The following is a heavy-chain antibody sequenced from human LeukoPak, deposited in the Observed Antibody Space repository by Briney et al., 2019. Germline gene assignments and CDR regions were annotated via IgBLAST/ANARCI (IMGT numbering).Heavy chain of an antibody. J-gene: IGHJ4*02. D-gene: IGHD5-24*01. CDR2: ISSSSSTI. Sequence: GGSLRLSCAASGFTFSSYSMNWVRQAPGKGLEWVSYISSSSSTIYYADSVKGRFTISRDNAKNSLYLQMNSLRAEDTAVYYCARNRDGYNLVSAGPPDYWGQGTLVTVSS. CDR1: GFTFSSYS. CDR3: ARNRDGYNLVSAGPPDY. V-gene: IGHV3-48*04.